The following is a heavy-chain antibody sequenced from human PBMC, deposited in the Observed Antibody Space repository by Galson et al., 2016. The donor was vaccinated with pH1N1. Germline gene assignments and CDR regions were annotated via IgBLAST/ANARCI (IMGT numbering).Heavy chain of an antibody. CDR3: ARGSGYSGYDPEYYFDY. CDR2: IAPDSGAT. J-gene: IGHJ4*02. V-gene: IGHV1-2*02. CDR1: GYSFNVYY. D-gene: IGHD5-12*01. Sequence: SVKVSCKASGYSFNVYYMHWVRQAPGQGLEWMGWIAPDSGATSYAQKFQGRVTMTRDTSINRVYMELSRLRSDDTAVYSCARGSGYSGYDPEYYFDYWGQGTLVTVSS.